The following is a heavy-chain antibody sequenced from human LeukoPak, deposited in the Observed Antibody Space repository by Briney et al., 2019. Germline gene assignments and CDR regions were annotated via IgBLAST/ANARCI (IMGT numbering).Heavy chain of an antibody. J-gene: IGHJ5*02. Sequence: TGGSLRLSCAASGFTFDDYGMSWVRQAPGKGLEWVSTISGSGDSTYYADSVKGRFTISRDNSKNTLYLQMNSLRAEDTAVYYCAKNYNVDVSWFDPWGQGTLVTVSS. V-gene: IGHV3-23*01. CDR2: ISGSGDST. CDR3: AKNYNVDVSWFDP. D-gene: IGHD3-10*01. CDR1: GFTFDDYG.